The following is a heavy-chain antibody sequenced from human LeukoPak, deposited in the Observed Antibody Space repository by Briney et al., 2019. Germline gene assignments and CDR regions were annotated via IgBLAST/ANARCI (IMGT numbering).Heavy chain of an antibody. CDR3: GVLGSRGFDY. Sequence: SQTLSHTCTVSGGSISSSSYYWGWIRQPPGKGLEWIGSIYYSGSTYYNPSLKSRVTISVDTSKNQFSLKLSSVTAADTAVYYCGVLGSRGFDYWGQGTLVTVSS. CDR1: GGSISSSSYY. J-gene: IGHJ4*02. CDR2: IYYSGST. V-gene: IGHV4-39*01. D-gene: IGHD1-26*01.